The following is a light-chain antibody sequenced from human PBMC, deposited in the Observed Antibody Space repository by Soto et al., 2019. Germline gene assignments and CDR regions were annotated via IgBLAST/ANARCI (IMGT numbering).Light chain of an antibody. CDR1: SSDVGGYNY. CDR2: EVS. V-gene: IGLV2-14*01. J-gene: IGLJ1*01. Sequence: QSVLTQPASVSGSPGQSITISCTGTSSDVGGYNYVSWYQQHPGKAPKLMIYEVSNRPSGVSNRFSGSKSGNTASLTISGLQDEDEADYYCSSYTSRSTYVFGTGTKV. CDR3: SSYTSRSTYV.